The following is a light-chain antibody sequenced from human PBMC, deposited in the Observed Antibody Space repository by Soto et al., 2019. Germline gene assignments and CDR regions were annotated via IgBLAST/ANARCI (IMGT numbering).Light chain of an antibody. Sequence: DIQMTQSPSSLSASVGDRVTITCQASQDISNYLNWYQQKPGKAPKLLIYDASNLETGVPSRFSGSGSATDFTFTISSLQHEDIATYYCQQYDNLPPFTFGPGNKVDI. CDR2: DAS. J-gene: IGKJ3*01. CDR3: QQYDNLPPFT. V-gene: IGKV1-33*01. CDR1: QDISNY.